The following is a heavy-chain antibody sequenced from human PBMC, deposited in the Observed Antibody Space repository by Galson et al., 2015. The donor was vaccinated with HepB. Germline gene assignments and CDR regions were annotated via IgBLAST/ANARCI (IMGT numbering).Heavy chain of an antibody. Sequence: LRLSCAASGFTLDDYAMHWVRQAPGKGLEWVSGIAWNSGSVSYADSVKGRFTISRDNAKNSLYLRMNSLRPEDTALYYCAKDLIPYDFWSGYYQWGQGTLVTVSS. CDR2: IAWNSGSV. D-gene: IGHD3-3*01. V-gene: IGHV3-9*01. CDR3: AKDLIPYDFWSGYYQ. CDR1: GFTLDDYA. J-gene: IGHJ4*02.